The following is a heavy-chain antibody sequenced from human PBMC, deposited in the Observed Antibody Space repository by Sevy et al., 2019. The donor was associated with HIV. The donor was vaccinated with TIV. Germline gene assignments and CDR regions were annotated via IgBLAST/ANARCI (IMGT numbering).Heavy chain of an antibody. J-gene: IGHJ4*02. CDR2: ARDKPNSYTT. D-gene: IGHD6-6*01. CDR1: GFTFSDHY. Sequence: GGSLRLSCAASGFTFSDHYMDWVRQAPGKGLEWVGRARDKPNSYTTKYAASVEGRLIISRDDSQNSRYLQMNSLEIDDTAVYYCVRVASSGPDKFYFDYWGQGILVTVSS. CDR3: VRVASSGPDKFYFDY. V-gene: IGHV3-72*01.